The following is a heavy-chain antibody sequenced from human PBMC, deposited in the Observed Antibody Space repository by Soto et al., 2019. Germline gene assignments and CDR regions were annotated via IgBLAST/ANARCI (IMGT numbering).Heavy chain of an antibody. J-gene: IGHJ4*02. D-gene: IGHD3-22*01. V-gene: IGHV3-33*01. CDR3: ARGAGMIVYAYFDY. CDR2: IWYDGSNK. Sequence: QVQLVESGGGVVQPGRSLRLSCAASGFTFSSYGMHWVRQAPGKGLEWVAVIWYDGSNKYYADSVKGRFTISRDNFXNTLDLQMNSLRAEDTAVYYCARGAGMIVYAYFDYWGQGTLVTVSS. CDR1: GFTFSSYG.